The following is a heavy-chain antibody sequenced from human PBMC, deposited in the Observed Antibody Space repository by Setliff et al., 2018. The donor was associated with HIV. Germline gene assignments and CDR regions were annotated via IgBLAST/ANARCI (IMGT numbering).Heavy chain of an antibody. Sequence: LRLSCEASGFTFSVHGMHWVRLAPGKGLEWVAVLWYDGVKKYYADSVKGRFTISRDDSKNTLYLQMNSLRAEDTALYYCARGQFRLRPDSLDVWGQGTLVTVSS. D-gene: IGHD2-21*01. J-gene: IGHJ3*01. V-gene: IGHV3-33*01. CDR1: GFTFSVHG. CDR2: LWYDGVKK. CDR3: ARGQFRLRPDSLDV.